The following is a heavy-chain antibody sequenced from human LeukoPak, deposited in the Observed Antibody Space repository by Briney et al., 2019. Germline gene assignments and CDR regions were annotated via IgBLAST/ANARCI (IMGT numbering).Heavy chain of an antibody. V-gene: IGHV3-9*01. D-gene: IGHD6-19*01. Sequence: GGSLRLSCVASGFTFYDYAMHWVRQAPGKGLEWVSGISWNSGNIGYADSVKGRFTISRDNAKNSLYLQMNSLRAEDTALYYCTKDISSSGCYYSDYWGQGTLVTVSS. CDR3: TKDISSSGCYYSDY. J-gene: IGHJ4*02. CDR1: GFTFYDYA. CDR2: ISWNSGNI.